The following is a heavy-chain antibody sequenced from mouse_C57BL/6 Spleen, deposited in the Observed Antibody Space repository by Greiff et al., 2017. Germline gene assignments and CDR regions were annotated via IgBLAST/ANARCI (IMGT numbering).Heavy chain of an antibody. CDR3: ARSGEGTGYFDY. CDR2: IYPGGCDT. J-gene: IGHJ2*01. D-gene: IGHD3-1*01. CDR1: GYAFSSTC. V-gene: IGHV1-82*01. Sequence: VQLQQSGPELVRPGASVKMSCKASGYAFSSTCMNWVKQRPGQGLEWIGRIYPGGCDTNYNGKFKGKATLTADKSSSTAYTQLRSRASADYAVCVWARSGEGTGYFDYWGQGTTLTVSS.